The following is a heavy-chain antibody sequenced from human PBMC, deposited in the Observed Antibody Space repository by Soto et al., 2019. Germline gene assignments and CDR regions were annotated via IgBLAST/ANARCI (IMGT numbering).Heavy chain of an antibody. CDR3: ARQGYDFWSGYRMNYFDY. D-gene: IGHD3-3*01. J-gene: IGHJ4*02. CDR2: INHSGST. Sequence: PSETLSLTCAVYGGSFSGYYWSWIRQPPGKGLEWIGEINHSGSTNYNPSLKSRVTISVDTSKNQFSLKLSSVTAADTAVYYCARQGYDFWSGYRMNYFDYWGQGTLVTVSS. CDR1: GGSFSGYY. V-gene: IGHV4-34*01.